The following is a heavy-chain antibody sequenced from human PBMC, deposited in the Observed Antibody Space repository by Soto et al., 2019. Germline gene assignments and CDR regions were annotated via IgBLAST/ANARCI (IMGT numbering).Heavy chain of an antibody. CDR3: ARGVYYFDY. CDR1: GFTFDDYA. J-gene: IGHJ4*02. CDR2: IHWNGDSA. D-gene: IGHD2-8*01. Sequence: PGGSLRLSCPASGFTFDDYAMMWVRQAPGKGLEWVSGIHWNGDSAGYADSVKSRFTISRDNAQNSLYLQMNSLRAEDSALYYCARGVYYFDYRGRGTLVTVSS. V-gene: IGHV3-20*04.